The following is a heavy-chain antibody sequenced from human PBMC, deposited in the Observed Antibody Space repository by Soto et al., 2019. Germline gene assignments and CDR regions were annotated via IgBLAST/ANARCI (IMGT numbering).Heavy chain of an antibody. CDR3: ARGMAEEQIFYYFDY. CDR1: GASISSYY. V-gene: IGHV4-59*01. Sequence: SETLSLTCTVSGASISSYYWSWIRQPPGKGLEWIGYIYYTGTTDYDPSLKSRVTISVDTSKSQFYLKLSSVTAADTAVYYCARGMAEEQIFYYFDYWGQGALVTVSS. D-gene: IGHD3-9*01. CDR2: IYYTGTT. J-gene: IGHJ4*02.